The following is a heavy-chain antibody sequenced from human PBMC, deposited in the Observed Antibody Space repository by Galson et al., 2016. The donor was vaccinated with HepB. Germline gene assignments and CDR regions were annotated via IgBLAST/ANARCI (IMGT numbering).Heavy chain of an antibody. CDR2: IYGGGTT. D-gene: IGHD2-15*01. CDR3: ARPLPNVGYGMDV. CDR1: GFTVSSNY. J-gene: IGHJ6*04. Sequence: SLRLSCAASGFTVSSNYMSWVRQAPGKGLEWVSVIYGGGTTTYADSVKGRFTISRRNSKNTLYLQMNSLRAEDTAVYYCARPLPNVGYGMDVWGKGTTVTVSS. V-gene: IGHV3-53*04.